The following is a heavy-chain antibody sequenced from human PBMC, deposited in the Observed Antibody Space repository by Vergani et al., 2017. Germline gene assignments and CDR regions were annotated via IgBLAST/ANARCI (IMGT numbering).Heavy chain of an antibody. CDR2: IRYDGSNK. CDR3: AKVKVRAY. CDR1: GFTFNQYG. V-gene: IGHV3-30*02. J-gene: IGHJ4*02. Sequence: QVQLVESGGGVVQPGRSLRLSCAASGFTFNQYGMHWVRQAPGKGLEWVAFIRYDGSNKYYADSVKGRFTISRDNSKNTLYLQMNSLRAEDTAVYYCAKVKVRAYWGQGTLVTVSS.